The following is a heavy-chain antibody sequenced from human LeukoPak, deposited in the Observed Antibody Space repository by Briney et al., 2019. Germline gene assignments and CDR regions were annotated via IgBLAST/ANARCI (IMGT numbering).Heavy chain of an antibody. CDR1: GFTFRSHA. J-gene: IGHJ4*02. V-gene: IGHV3-23*01. CDR2: IYENGGTT. CDR3: AKDFRIGYSAHFDY. D-gene: IGHD2-21*01. Sequence: GVSLRPSCVGSGFTFRSHAMSGVRQAPEKGLEFVSGIYENGGTTYYADSVKGRFSISRDNSKNTLYLQMDSLRGEDTAVYYCAKDFRIGYSAHFDYWGQGALVTVSS.